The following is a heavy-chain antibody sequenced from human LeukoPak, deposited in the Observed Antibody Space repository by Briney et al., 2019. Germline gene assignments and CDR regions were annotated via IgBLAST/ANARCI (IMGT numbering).Heavy chain of an antibody. CDR1: GGSISSYY. Sequence: SETLSLTCTLSGGSISSYYWSWIRQPAGKGLESIGRIYTSWSTNYNPSLKSRVTMSVDTSKNQFSLKLSSVTAADTAVYYCARWMINYYMDVWGKGTTVTVSS. D-gene: IGHD3-16*01. CDR3: ARWMINYYMDV. V-gene: IGHV4-4*07. CDR2: IYTSWST. J-gene: IGHJ6*03.